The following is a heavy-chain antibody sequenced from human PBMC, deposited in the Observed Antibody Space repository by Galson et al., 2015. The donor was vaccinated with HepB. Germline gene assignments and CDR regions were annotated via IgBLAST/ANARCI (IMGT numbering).Heavy chain of an antibody. Sequence: SVKVSCKVSGYTLTELSMHWVRQAPGKGLEWMGGFDPEDGETIYAQKFQGRVTMTEDTSTDTAYMELSSLRSEDTAVYYCATNGATMVRGVMGSDYYYYYGMDVWGQGTTVTVSS. CDR2: FDPEDGET. CDR3: ATNGATMVRGVMGSDYYYYYGMDV. CDR1: GYTLTELS. J-gene: IGHJ6*02. V-gene: IGHV1-24*01. D-gene: IGHD3-10*01.